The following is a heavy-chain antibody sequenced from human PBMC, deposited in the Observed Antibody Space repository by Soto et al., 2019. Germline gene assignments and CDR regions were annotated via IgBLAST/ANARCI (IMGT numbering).Heavy chain of an antibody. CDR3: AKAPYSSSWYVDY. Sequence: HPGGSLRLSCAASEFTFSDSYMAWVRQAPGKGLEWVSAISGSGRKIYYADSVKGRFTISRDNSKNTLYLQMNSMRPEDKDVYYCAKAPYSSSWYVDYWGQGTLVTVSS. J-gene: IGHJ4*02. D-gene: IGHD6-13*01. CDR2: ISGSGRKI. CDR1: EFTFSDSY. V-gene: IGHV3-23*01.